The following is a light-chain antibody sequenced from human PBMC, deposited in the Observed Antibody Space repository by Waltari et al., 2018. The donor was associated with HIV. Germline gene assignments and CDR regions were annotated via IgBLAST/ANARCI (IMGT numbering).Light chain of an antibody. Sequence: DILVSPSPDSLAVSLGERATTHCKSSQSSFSTARNRHYLAWYQQRPGQAPKLLIYWACSRESGVPDRFSGSGSGTDFTLTISSLQAEDVAVYYCQQYDDTPYTFGQGTKLDI. CDR2: WAC. J-gene: IGKJ2*01. V-gene: IGKV4-1*01. CDR3: QQYDDTPYT. CDR1: QSSFSTARNRHY.